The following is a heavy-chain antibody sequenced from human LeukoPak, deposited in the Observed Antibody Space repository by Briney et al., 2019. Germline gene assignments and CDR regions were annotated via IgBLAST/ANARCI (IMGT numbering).Heavy chain of an antibody. J-gene: IGHJ4*02. V-gene: IGHV4-39*07. Sequence: SETLSLTCTVSGGSISSSSYYWGWIRQPPGKGLEWIGSIYYSGSTYYNPSLKSRVTISVDTSKNQSSLKLSSVTAADTAVYYCARDRYYYDSSGYSLFDYWGQGTLVTVSS. CDR1: GGSISSSSYY. D-gene: IGHD3-22*01. CDR2: IYYSGST. CDR3: ARDRYYYDSSGYSLFDY.